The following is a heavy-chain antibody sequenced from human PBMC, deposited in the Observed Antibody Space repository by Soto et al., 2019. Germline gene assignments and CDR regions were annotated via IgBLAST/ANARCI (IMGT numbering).Heavy chain of an antibody. CDR2: IYYSGST. J-gene: IGHJ3*02. D-gene: IGHD2-2*01. V-gene: IGHV4-39*02. Sequence: PSETLSLTCTVSGGSISSSSYYWGWIRQPPGKGLEWIGSIYYSGSTYYNPSLKSRVTISVDTSKNQFSLKLSSVTAADTAVYYCAREGFSPRINCISTSCYNHDAFGIWGQGTMVTVSS. CDR1: GGSISSSSYY. CDR3: AREGFSPRINCISTSCYNHDAFGI.